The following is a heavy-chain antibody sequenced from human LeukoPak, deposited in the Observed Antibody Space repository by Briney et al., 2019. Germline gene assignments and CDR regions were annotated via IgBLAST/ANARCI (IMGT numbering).Heavy chain of an antibody. J-gene: IGHJ3*02. D-gene: IGHD3-22*01. V-gene: IGHV3-30*04. CDR1: GFTFSSYA. CDR3: ARDQYYDSSGYSGAFDI. CDR2: ISYDGSNK. Sequence: GGSLRLSCAASGFTFSSYAMHWVRQAPGKGLEWVAVISYDGSNKYYADSVRGRFTISRDNSKNTLYLQMNSLRAEDTAVYYCARDQYYDSSGYSGAFDIWGQGTMVTVSS.